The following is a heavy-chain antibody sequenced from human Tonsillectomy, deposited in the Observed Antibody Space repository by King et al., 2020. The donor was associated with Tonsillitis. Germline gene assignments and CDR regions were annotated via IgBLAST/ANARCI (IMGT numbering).Heavy chain of an antibody. V-gene: IGHV4-39*01. J-gene: IGHJ4*02. Sequence: MQLQESGPGLVKPSETLSLPCTVSGGSISSSTYYWGWIRQPPGKGLEWIGSIYYSGTTYYNPSLRSRVTISVDTSKNHFSLKLSSVTAADTAVYYCARLYSSVDYWGQGTLVTVSS. CDR3: ARLYSSVDY. CDR1: GGSISSSTYY. CDR2: IYYSGTT. D-gene: IGHD5-18*01.